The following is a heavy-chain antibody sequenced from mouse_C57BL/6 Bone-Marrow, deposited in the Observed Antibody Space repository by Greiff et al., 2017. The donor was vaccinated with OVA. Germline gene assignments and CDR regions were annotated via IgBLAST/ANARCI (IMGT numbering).Heavy chain of an antibody. CDR2: IDPSDSYT. CDR3: AYYYPFAY. V-gene: IGHV1-50*01. Sequence: VKLVESGAELVKPGASVKLSCKASGYTFTSYWMQWVKQRPGQGLEWIGEIDPSDSYTNYNQKFKGKATLTVDTSSSTAYMQLSSLTSEDSAVYYCAYYYPFAYWGQGTLVTVSA. CDR1: GYTFTSYW. J-gene: IGHJ3*01. D-gene: IGHD1-1*01.